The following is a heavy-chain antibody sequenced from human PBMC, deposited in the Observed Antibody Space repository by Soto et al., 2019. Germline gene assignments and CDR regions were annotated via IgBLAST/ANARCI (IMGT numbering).Heavy chain of an antibody. J-gene: IGHJ5*02. CDR2: IYYSGST. D-gene: IGHD5-18*01. V-gene: IGHV4-59*01. Sequence: SETLSLTCTVSGGSISSYYWSWIRQPPGKGLEWIGYIYYSGSTNYNPSLKSRVTISVDTSKNQFSLKLSSVTAADTAVYYCARVGYSYGANWLDPWGQGTLVTVSS. CDR3: ARVGYSYGANWLDP. CDR1: GGSISSYY.